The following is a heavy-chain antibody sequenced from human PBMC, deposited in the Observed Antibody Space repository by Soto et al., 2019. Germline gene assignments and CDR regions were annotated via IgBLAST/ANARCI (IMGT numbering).Heavy chain of an antibody. Sequence: PSETLSLTCTVSGESLNNYYWSWIRQPPGKGLEWIGFVHYSGSTGYNPSLKSRVTISVDTSKNQLFLKVTSVTTADTAIYFCARGRVPAVWGQGTLVTVSS. CDR1: GESLNNYY. V-gene: IGHV4-59*01. CDR2: VHYSGST. D-gene: IGHD3-10*01. J-gene: IGHJ4*02. CDR3: ARGRVPAV.